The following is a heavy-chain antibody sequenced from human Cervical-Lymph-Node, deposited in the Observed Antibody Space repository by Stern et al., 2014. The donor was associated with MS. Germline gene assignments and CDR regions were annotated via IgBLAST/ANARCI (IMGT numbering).Heavy chain of an antibody. Sequence: QVQLVQSGAEVKKPGSSGKVSCKASGGTFSPFSINWVRQVPGQSLEWMGGIIPIFDTPNFAQKFQGRVTITADSSTSTVYMAMNSLRFDDTAVYYCVLPSTVTTAAFDVWGRGTMVTVSS. D-gene: IGHD4-11*01. CDR1: GGTFSPFS. CDR3: VLPSTVTTAAFDV. J-gene: IGHJ3*01. CDR2: IIPIFDTP. V-gene: IGHV1-69*06.